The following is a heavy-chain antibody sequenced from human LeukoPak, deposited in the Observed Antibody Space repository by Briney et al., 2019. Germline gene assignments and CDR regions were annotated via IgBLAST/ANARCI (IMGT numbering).Heavy chain of an antibody. CDR1: GGTFSSYA. CDR3: ARALEQWLVADAFDI. J-gene: IGHJ3*02. V-gene: IGHV1-69*06. D-gene: IGHD6-19*01. CDR2: IIPIFGTA. Sequence: RASVKVSCKASGGTFSSYAISWVRQAPGQGLEWMGGIIPIFGTANYAQKFQGRVTITADKSTSTAYMELSSLRSEDTAVYYCARALEQWLVADAFDIWGQGTMVTVSS.